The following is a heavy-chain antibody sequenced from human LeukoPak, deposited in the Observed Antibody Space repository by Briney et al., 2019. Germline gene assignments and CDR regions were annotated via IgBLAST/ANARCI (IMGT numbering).Heavy chain of an antibody. CDR3: AKESTVTPGNVNWFDT. V-gene: IGHV3-23*01. CDR1: GFTFSAYS. J-gene: IGHJ5*02. Sequence: GGSLRLSCAASGFTFSAYSMTWVRQAPGKGLEWVSHISDRGDNTYYADSVKGRFTISRDNSKNTLSLQMNSLRAEDTAVYYCAKESTVTPGNVNWFDTWGQGTLVTVSS. CDR2: ISDRGDNT. D-gene: IGHD4-17*01.